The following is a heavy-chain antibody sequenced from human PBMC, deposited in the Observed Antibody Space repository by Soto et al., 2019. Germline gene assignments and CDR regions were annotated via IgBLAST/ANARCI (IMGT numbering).Heavy chain of an antibody. D-gene: IGHD4-17*01. CDR2: IYYSGST. Sequence: SETLSLTCTVSGGSISSSNWSWIRQPPGKRLEWIGHIYYSGSTNYNPSLKSRVTMSVDTSKNQFSLKVMSVTAADTAMYYCARGHYDDYVNAFDVWGQGTMVTVSS. V-gene: IGHV4-59*01. CDR3: ARGHYDDYVNAFDV. J-gene: IGHJ3*01. CDR1: GGSISSSN.